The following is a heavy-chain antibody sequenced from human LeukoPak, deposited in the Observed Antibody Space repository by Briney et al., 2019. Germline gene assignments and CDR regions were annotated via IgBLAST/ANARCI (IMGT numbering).Heavy chain of an antibody. V-gene: IGHV3-74*01. Sequence: GGSLRLSCAASGFTFSNYWMHWVRQAPGQGLVWVSRINSDGINTSYADSVKGRFTISRDNAKSTLNLQMNSLRAEYTAVYYCARDLGQYYDTSDNWFDPWGQGTLVTVSS. CDR2: INSDGINT. D-gene: IGHD3-22*01. CDR3: ARDLGQYYDTSDNWFDP. J-gene: IGHJ5*02. CDR1: GFTFSNYW.